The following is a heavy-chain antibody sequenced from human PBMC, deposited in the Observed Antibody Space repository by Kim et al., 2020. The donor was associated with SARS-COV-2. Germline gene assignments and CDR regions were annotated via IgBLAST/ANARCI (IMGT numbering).Heavy chain of an antibody. CDR3: AKEHRGGMDV. J-gene: IGHJ6*02. Sequence: GGSLRLSCVASGFTFDESAMNWVRQVPGRGLEWVSVISWDGGSIYYAGSVKGRFTVTRDNSKNSLYLQMNSLRAEDSGLYYCAKEHRGGMDVWGQGTTVTVSS. CDR2: ISWDGGSI. V-gene: IGHV3-43D*03. CDR1: GFTFDESA.